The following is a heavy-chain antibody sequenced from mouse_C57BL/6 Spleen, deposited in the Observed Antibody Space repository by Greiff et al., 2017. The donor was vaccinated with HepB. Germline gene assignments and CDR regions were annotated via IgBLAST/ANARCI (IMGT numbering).Heavy chain of an antibody. V-gene: IGHV1-15*01. J-gene: IGHJ3*01. CDR3: TGSGLFAY. CDR1: GYTFTDYE. D-gene: IGHD3-1*01. Sequence: VQLQQSGAELVRPGASVTLSCKASGYTFTDYEMHWVKQTPVHGLEWIGAIDPETGGTAYNQKFKGKAILTADKSSSTAYMELRSLTSEDSAVYYCTGSGLFAYWGQGTLVTVSA. CDR2: IDPETGGT.